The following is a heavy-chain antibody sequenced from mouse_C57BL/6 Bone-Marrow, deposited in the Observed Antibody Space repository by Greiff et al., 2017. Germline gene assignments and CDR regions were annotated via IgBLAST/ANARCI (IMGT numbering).Heavy chain of an antibody. Sequence: VQLQQSGPGLVQPSQSLSITCTVSGFSLTSYGVHWVRQSPGKGLEWLGVIWSGGSTDYNAAFISRLSISKDNSKSQVFIKMNSLQADDTAIYYCVTNSYFYYAMDYWGQGTSVTVSS. CDR3: VTNSYFYYAMDY. V-gene: IGHV2-2*01. CDR1: GFSLTSYG. CDR2: IWSGGST. J-gene: IGHJ4*01.